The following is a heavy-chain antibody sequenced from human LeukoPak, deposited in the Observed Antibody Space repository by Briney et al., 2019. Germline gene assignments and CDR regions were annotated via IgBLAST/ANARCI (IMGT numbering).Heavy chain of an antibody. CDR3: ARVTTGYSSGTGAFDI. Sequence: SETLSLTSTVSGGSISSYYWSWIRQPPGKGLEWIGYIYYSGSTNYNPSLKSRVTISVDTSKNQFSLKLSSVTAADTAVYYCARVTTGYSSGTGAFDIWGQGTMVTVSS. V-gene: IGHV4-59*01. J-gene: IGHJ3*02. CDR1: GGSISSYY. CDR2: IYYSGST. D-gene: IGHD6-19*01.